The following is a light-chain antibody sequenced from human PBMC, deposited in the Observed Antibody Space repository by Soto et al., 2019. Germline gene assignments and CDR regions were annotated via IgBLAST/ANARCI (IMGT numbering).Light chain of an antibody. Sequence: NFMLNQPHSVSESPGKTVTISCTRSSGSIASDSVQWYQQRPGGSPTTMIYDDNQRPSGVPHRFSGSIDSSSNSASLTISGLKTEDEADYYCQSSDTTSWVFGGGTKLTVL. CDR1: SGSIASDS. V-gene: IGLV6-57*01. J-gene: IGLJ3*02. CDR2: DDN. CDR3: QSSDTTSWV.